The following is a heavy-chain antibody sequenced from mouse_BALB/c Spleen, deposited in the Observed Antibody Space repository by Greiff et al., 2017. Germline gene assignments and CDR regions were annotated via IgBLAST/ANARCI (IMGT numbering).Heavy chain of an antibody. CDR3: ARLTGTFAY. CDR1: GFAFSSYD. D-gene: IGHD4-1*01. CDR2: ISSGGGST. Sequence: EVNLVESGGGLVKPGGSLKLSCAASGFAFSSYDMSWVRQTPEKRLEWVAYISSGGGSTYYPDTVKGRFTISRDNAKNTLYLQMSSLKSEDTAMYYCARLTGTFAYWGQGTLVTVSA. V-gene: IGHV5-12-1*01. J-gene: IGHJ3*01.